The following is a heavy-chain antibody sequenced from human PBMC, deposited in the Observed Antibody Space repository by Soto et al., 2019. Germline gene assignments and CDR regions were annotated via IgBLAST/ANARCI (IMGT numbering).Heavy chain of an antibody. CDR3: ARLQEGYYVSGSYYSPFDL. CDR1: GFSLSDVRVD. Sequence: QVTLKESGPVLLKPTETLTLTCTVSGFSLSDVRVDVSWIRQPPEKALEWLAHMFSNDEKSYSTSLKSRLTISKDSCKSQVVLTMTNMDPVDTGTYYCARLQEGYYVSGSYYSPFDLWGQGTLVTVSS. D-gene: IGHD3-10*01. V-gene: IGHV2-26*01. CDR2: MFSNDEK. J-gene: IGHJ5*02.